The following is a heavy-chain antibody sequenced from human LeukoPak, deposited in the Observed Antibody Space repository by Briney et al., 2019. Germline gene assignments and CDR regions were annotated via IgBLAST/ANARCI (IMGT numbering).Heavy chain of an antibody. D-gene: IGHD3-10*01. CDR2: INHRGVT. Sequence: SETLSLTCAVYGGSFSGYFCWIRQSPGKGLEWIGEINHRGVTNYRPSLGGRVSIFTDRSLNQFSLRLTSGTAADTGTYYCASGPGTSVIRGVSPKYWGQGTPVTVSS. J-gene: IGHJ4*02. V-gene: IGHV4-34*01. CDR1: GGSFSGYF. CDR3: ASGPGTSVIRGVSPKY.